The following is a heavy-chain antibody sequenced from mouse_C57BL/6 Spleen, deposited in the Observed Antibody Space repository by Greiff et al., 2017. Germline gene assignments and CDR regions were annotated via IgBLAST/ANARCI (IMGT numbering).Heavy chain of an antibody. CDR2: IDPSDSYT. V-gene: IGHV1-50*01. CDR3: ARRRGYYFDY. CDR1: GYTFTSYW. J-gene: IGHJ2*01. Sequence: QVQLQQPGAELVKPGASVKLSCKASGYTFTSYWMQWVKQRPGQGLEWIGEIDPSDSYTNYNQQFKGKATLTVDTSSSTAYMQLSSLTSEDSAVYYCARRRGYYFDYWGQGTTLTVSS.